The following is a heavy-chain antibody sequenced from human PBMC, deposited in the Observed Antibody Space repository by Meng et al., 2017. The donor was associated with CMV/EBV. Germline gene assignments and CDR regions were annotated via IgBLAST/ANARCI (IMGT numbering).Heavy chain of an antibody. Sequence: GESLKIPREASGFTLSSYEMNWVRQAPGKGLEWVSYISSSGSTIYYADSVKGRFTISRDNAKNSLYLQMNSLRAEDTAVYYCARVNYYDFWSGYIAANYYYYGMDVWGQGTTVTVSS. CDR3: ARVNYYDFWSGYIAANYYYYGMDV. CDR2: ISSSGSTI. J-gene: IGHJ6*02. CDR1: GFTLSSYE. V-gene: IGHV3-48*03. D-gene: IGHD3-3*01.